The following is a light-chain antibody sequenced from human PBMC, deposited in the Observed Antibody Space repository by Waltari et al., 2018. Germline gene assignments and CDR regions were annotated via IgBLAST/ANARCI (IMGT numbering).Light chain of an antibody. CDR2: DVS. Sequence: QSALTQPASVSGSLGQSITISCTGTSSAIGGYNFVSWYQQHPGKAPKLMIYDVSNRPSGVSNRFSASKSGNTASLTISGLQTEDEADYYCSSYTNSNIFVLFGGGTKVTVL. J-gene: IGLJ2*01. V-gene: IGLV2-14*03. CDR1: SSAIGGYNF. CDR3: SSYTNSNIFVL.